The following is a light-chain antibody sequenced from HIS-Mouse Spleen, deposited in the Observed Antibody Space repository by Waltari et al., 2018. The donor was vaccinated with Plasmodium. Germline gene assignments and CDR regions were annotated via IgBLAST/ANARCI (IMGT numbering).Light chain of an antibody. Sequence: EIVLTQSPATLSLSPGERATLSCRASQSVSSYFAWYQQKPGQAPRLLIYDASDRTTGIPARVSGSGSGTDFTLTISSRGPEDFAVYYCQQRSYWPRVLTFGGGTKVEIK. CDR3: QQRSYWPRVLT. CDR1: QSVSSY. J-gene: IGKJ4*01. V-gene: IGKV3-11*01. CDR2: DAS.